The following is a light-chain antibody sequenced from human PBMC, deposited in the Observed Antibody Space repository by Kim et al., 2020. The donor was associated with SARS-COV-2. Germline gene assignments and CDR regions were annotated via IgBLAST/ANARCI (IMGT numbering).Light chain of an antibody. J-gene: IGKJ2*01. CDR2: GAS. V-gene: IGKV3-15*01. Sequence: LSVPPGERATLSCRASQSVSSNLAWYQQKPGQAPRLLIYGASTRATGIPARFSGSGSGTEFTVTISSLQSEDFAVYYCQQYNNLYTFGQGTKLEI. CDR3: QQYNNLYT. CDR1: QSVSSN.